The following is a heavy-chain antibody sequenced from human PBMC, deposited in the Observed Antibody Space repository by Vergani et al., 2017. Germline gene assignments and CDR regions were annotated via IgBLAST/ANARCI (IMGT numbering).Heavy chain of an antibody. CDR2: MDYNGRA. J-gene: IGHJ4*02. Sequence: QVQLQESGPGLVKPSQTLSLTCTVSGASINNDFYYWHWIRRPAGKGLEWIGSMDYNGRAYYTPSLRRRVAISIDTSKMQFSLKLYSLTAADTAIYYCARHVTQDYYNDSDYFDYWGLGTLVTVSS. D-gene: IGHD3-22*01. CDR1: GASINNDFYY. V-gene: IGHV4-61*02. CDR3: ARHVTQDYYNDSDYFDY.